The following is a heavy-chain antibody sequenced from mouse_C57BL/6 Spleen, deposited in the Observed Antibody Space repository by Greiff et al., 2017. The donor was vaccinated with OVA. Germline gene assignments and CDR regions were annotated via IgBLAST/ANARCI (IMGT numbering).Heavy chain of an antibody. CDR1: GFTFSDYG. D-gene: IGHD2-5*01. CDR2: ISSGSSTI. J-gene: IGHJ1*03. CDR3: ARGSKEGYFDV. V-gene: IGHV5-17*01. Sequence: DVQLVESGGGLVKPGGSLKLSCAASGFTFSDYGMHWVRQAPEKGLEWVAYISSGSSTIYYADTVKGRFTISRDNAKNTLFLQMTSLRSEDTAMYYCARGSKEGYFDVWGTGTTVTVSS.